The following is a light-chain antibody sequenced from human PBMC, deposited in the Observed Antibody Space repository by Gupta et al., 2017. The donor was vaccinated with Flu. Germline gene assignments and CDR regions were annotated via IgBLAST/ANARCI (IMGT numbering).Light chain of an antibody. J-gene: IGLJ3*02. V-gene: IGLV8-61*01. CDR1: SGSVSTSYY. CDR2: STN. Sequence: QTVVTQEPAFSASPGGTVTLTCGLSSGSVSTSYYPSWYQQTPRQPPRTLIYSTNPRSSGIPDRFSGSILGNKAALTITGAQADDESDYYCVLYMGSGIWVFGGGTKLTVL. CDR3: VLYMGSGIWV.